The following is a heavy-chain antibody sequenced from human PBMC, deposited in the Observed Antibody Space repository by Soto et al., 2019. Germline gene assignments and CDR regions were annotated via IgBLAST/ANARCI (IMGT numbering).Heavy chain of an antibody. Sequence: SVKVSCKASGGTFSSYAISWVRQAPGQGLEWMGGIIPIFGTANYAQKFQGRVTITADESTSTAYMELSSLRSEDTAVYYCARPGDSSSSPYYYYGMDVWGQGTTVTVYS. V-gene: IGHV1-69*13. J-gene: IGHJ6*02. D-gene: IGHD6-6*01. CDR1: GGTFSSYA. CDR3: ARPGDSSSSPYYYYGMDV. CDR2: IIPIFGTA.